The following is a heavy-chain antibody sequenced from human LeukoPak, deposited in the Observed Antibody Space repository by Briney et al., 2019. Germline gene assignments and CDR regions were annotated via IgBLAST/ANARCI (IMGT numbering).Heavy chain of an antibody. D-gene: IGHD1-26*01. CDR2: IIPILGIA. CDR1: GGTFSSYA. Sequence: ASVKVSCKASGGTFSSYAISWVRQAPGQGLEWMGRIIPILGIANYAQKFQGRVTITVDKSTSTAYMELSSLRSEDTAVYYCARLNQDGATLLGYYYYGMDVWGQGTTVTVSS. CDR3: ARLNQDGATLLGYYYYGMDV. V-gene: IGHV1-69*04. J-gene: IGHJ6*02.